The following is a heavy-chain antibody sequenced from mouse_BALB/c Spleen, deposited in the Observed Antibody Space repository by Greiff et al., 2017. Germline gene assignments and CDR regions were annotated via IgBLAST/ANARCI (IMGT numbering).Heavy chain of an antibody. CDR2: ISYSGST. Sequence: DVQLQESGPGLVKPSQSLSLTCTVTGYSITSDYAWNWIRQFPGNKLEWMGYISYSGSTSYNPSLKSRISITRDTSKNQFFLQLNSVTTEDTATYYCAREGALRKGFAYWGQGTLVTVSA. D-gene: IGHD1-1*01. J-gene: IGHJ3*01. V-gene: IGHV3-2*02. CDR3: AREGALRKGFAY. CDR1: GYSITSDYA.